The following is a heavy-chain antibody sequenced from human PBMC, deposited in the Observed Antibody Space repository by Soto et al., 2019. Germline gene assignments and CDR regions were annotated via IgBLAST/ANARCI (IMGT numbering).Heavy chain of an antibody. CDR2: IIPILGTA. Sequence: ASVKVSCKASGGTFSSYAISWVRQAPGQGLEWMGGIIPILGTANYAQKFQGRVTITADESTSTAYMELSSLRSEDTAVYYCASRSSYDDSSGFWSYWGQGTLVTVSS. D-gene: IGHD3-22*01. J-gene: IGHJ4*02. CDR3: ASRSSYDDSSGFWSY. CDR1: GGTFSSYA. V-gene: IGHV1-69*13.